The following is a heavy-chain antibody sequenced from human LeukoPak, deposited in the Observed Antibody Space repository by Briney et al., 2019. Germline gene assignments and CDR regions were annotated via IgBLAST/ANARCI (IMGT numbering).Heavy chain of an antibody. CDR3: AKRGGIQLWPHYFDY. CDR2: ISGSGGST. CDR1: GFTFSSYA. J-gene: IGHJ4*02. Sequence: GGSLRLSCAASGFTFSSYAMSWVGQAPGEGLEWVSSISGSGGSTYYADAVKGRFTITRDNSKNKLYLQMNSLRAEDTAVYYCAKRGGIQLWPHYFDYWGPGTLVTVSS. V-gene: IGHV3-23*01. D-gene: IGHD5-18*01.